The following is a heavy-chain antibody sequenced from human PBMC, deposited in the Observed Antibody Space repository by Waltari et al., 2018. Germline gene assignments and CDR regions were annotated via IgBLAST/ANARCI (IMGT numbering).Heavy chain of an antibody. CDR1: GDSISGSYW. Sequence: QVQLQESGPGLVKPSGTLSVTCPVSGDSISGSYWWSWVRQPPGKGLEWIGQIHGSGRSNYNPSLESRVTVSIDTSNNHFSLKVTSATAADTAVYYCARDRGRGLYLDSWGQGTLVTVSP. J-gene: IGHJ4*02. CDR2: IHGSGRS. V-gene: IGHV4-4*02. CDR3: ARDRGRGLYLDS. D-gene: IGHD2-15*01.